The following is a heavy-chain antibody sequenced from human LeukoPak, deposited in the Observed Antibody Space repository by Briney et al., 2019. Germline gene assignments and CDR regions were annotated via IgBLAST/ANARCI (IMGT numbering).Heavy chain of an antibody. Sequence: PGGSLRLSCAASGFTFSSYSMNWVRQAPGKGLEWVSYISSSSSTIYYADSVKGRYTISRDNAKNSLYLQMNSLRAEDTAVYYCAKGRLRYSYGNDAFDIWGQGTTVTVSS. CDR1: GFTFSSYS. V-gene: IGHV3-48*01. J-gene: IGHJ3*02. CDR2: ISSSSSTI. D-gene: IGHD5-18*01. CDR3: AKGRLRYSYGNDAFDI.